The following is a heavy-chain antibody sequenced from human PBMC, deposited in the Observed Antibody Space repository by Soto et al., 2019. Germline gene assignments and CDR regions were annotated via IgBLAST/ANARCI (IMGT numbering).Heavy chain of an antibody. J-gene: IGHJ6*01. D-gene: IGHD2-15*01. CDR2: ISYDGSNK. CDR3: AGDRGRYCSYSYVMDV. CDR1: GVSFSSYS. V-gene: IGHV3-30-3*01. Sequence: GVPLRPSCEASGVSFSSYSMHWFRQAPGQGLEWVAVISYDGSNKYYADSVKGRFTISRDNSKNTLYLQMNSLSAEDTAVYYCAGDRGRYCSYSYVMDVSGQGTTDIVSS.